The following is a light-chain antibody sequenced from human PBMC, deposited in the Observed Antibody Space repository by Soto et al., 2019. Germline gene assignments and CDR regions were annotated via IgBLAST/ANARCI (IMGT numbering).Light chain of an antibody. V-gene: IGKV3-15*01. CDR2: GVS. CDR1: QSISSN. J-gene: IGKJ1*01. Sequence: IVMTQSPATLSVSPGERATLSCRASQSISSNLAWYQQKPGQAPRLRIYGVSSRAAGVPPRLSGSGSGTEFTLTINSLLSEDFGVYYCQQYKSWPTVGQGTKVDIK. CDR3: QQYKSWPT.